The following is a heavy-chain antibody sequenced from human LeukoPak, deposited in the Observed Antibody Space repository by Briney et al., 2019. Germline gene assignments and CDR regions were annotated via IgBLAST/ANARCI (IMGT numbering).Heavy chain of an antibody. Sequence: GESLKISCRGSGYSFNSSWIGWVRQMPGKGLEWMGIIYPGDSDTRYSPSFQGQVAISADKSISTAYLQWSSLKASDSAMYYCARLRTYGDYALNYWGQGTLVTVSS. D-gene: IGHD4-17*01. CDR3: ARLRTYGDYALNY. V-gene: IGHV5-51*01. CDR2: IYPGDSDT. CDR1: GYSFNSSW. J-gene: IGHJ4*02.